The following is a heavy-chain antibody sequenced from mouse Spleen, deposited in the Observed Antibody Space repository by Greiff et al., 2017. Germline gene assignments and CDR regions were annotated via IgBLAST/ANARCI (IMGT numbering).Heavy chain of an antibody. CDR1: GFNIKDTY. CDR2: IDPANGNT. Sequence: EVQLQESGAELVKPGASVKLSCTASGFNIKDTYMHWVKQRPEQGLEWIGRIDPANGNTKYDPKFQGKATITADTSSNTAYLQLSSLTSEDTAVYYCASDDGYWDAMDYWGQGTSVTVSS. J-gene: IGHJ4*01. CDR3: ASDDGYWDAMDY. V-gene: IGHV14-3*02. D-gene: IGHD2-3*01.